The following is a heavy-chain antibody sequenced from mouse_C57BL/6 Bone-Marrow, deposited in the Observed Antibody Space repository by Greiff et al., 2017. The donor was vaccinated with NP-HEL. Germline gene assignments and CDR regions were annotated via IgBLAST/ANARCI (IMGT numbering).Heavy chain of an antibody. J-gene: IGHJ4*01. CDR1: GFSLTSYG. D-gene: IGHD2-4*01. CDR3: AKEGPYDYDEGYAMDY. Sequence: QVQLQQSGPGLVQPSQSLSITCTVSGFSLTSYGVHWVRQSPGKGLEWLGVIWRGGSTDYNAAFMSRLSITKDNSKSQVFFKMNSLQADDTAIYYCAKEGPYDYDEGYAMDYWGQGTSVTVSS. CDR2: IWRGGST. V-gene: IGHV2-5*01.